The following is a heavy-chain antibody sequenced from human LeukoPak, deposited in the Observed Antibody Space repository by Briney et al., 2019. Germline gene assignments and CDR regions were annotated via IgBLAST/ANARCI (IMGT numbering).Heavy chain of an antibody. D-gene: IGHD3-16*02. CDR1: GYTFTSYG. Sequence: ASVKVSCKASGYTFTSYGISWVRQAPGQGLEWMGWISAYNGNTNYAQKLQGRVTITTDTSTSTAYMELRSLRSDDTAVYYCASSSSPWSNPDYWGQGTLVTVSS. CDR3: ASSSSPWSNPDY. CDR2: ISAYNGNT. V-gene: IGHV1-18*01. J-gene: IGHJ4*02.